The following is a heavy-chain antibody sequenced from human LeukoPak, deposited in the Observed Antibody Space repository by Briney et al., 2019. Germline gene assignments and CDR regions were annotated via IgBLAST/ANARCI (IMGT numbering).Heavy chain of an antibody. CDR1: GSTFSGYG. J-gene: IGHJ4*02. D-gene: IGHD3-16*01. Sequence: GGSLRLSCAASGSTFSGYGMNWVRQAPGKGLEWVASISSSSGYMYYADSVEGRFTISRDNAKNSLYLQMNNLRDEDTAVYYCVRKGGPYTFDHWGQGTLVTVSS. CDR2: ISSSSGYM. V-gene: IGHV3-21*01. CDR3: VRKGGPYTFDH.